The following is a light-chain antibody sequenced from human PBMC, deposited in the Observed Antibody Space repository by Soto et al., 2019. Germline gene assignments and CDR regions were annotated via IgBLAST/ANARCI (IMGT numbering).Light chain of an antibody. V-gene: IGKV1-5*01. CDR2: DAS. J-gene: IGKJ1*01. Sequence: DIQMTQSPSTLSASVGDRVTITCRASQSITSWLAWYQQKPGKAPKLLIYDASSLKSGVPSRFSGSGSGTVFTLTISSLQPDDFATYYCQQYNSYWTFGQGTKVEIK. CDR1: QSITSW. CDR3: QQYNSYWT.